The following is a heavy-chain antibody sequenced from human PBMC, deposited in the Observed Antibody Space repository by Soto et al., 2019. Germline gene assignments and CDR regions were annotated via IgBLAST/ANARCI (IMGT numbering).Heavy chain of an antibody. CDR2: IYSGGGT. J-gene: IGHJ4*02. Sequence: GGSLRLSCGVSGFTVSSSYMTWVRQAPGKGLEWVSAIYSGGGTFYVDSVKGRFTISRDNSKTTLFLQMSSLRVEDTALYYCASSIRGAHSNGYYASFDYWGRGTLVTVSS. V-gene: IGHV3-53*01. D-gene: IGHD3-22*01. CDR3: ASSIRGAHSNGYYASFDY. CDR1: GFTVSSSY.